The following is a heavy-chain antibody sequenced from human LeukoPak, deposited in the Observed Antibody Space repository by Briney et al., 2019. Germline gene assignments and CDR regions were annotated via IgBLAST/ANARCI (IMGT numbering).Heavy chain of an antibody. D-gene: IGHD3-10*01. CDR3: ARDSGSCSGSICYDAFDI. V-gene: IGHV3-7*04. CDR1: GFTFSSNW. CDR2: IKQDGRDK. Sequence: PGGSLRFSSAASGFTFSSNWMTWIGPAPGKGLEGVANIKQDGRDKSCVGYVKGRFTISRDNAGNALYLQMNSLSAEDTAVYFCARDSGSCSGSICYDAFDIWGQGTMVTVSS. J-gene: IGHJ3*02.